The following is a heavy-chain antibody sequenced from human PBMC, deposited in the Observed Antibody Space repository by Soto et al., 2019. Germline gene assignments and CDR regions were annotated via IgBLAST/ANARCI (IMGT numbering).Heavy chain of an antibody. CDR2: ISAYNGDT. Sequence: APVKVSCKASGYSFTTHGISWVRRAPGHWLEWMGWISAYNGDTHYVQRFQGRLTMTTDTSTRTAYMELRSLTSDDTAVYYCARDPPFSGILRGTPLMDVWGQGTTVTVSS. V-gene: IGHV1-18*04. D-gene: IGHD4-17*01. J-gene: IGHJ6*02. CDR1: GYSFTTHG. CDR3: ARDPPFSGILRGTPLMDV.